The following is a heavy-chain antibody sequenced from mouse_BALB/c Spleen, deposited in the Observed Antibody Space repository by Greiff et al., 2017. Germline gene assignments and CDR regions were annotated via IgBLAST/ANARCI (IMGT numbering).Heavy chain of an antibody. D-gene: IGHD2-1*01. Sequence: EVMLVESGGGLVQPGGSMKLSCVASGFTFSNYWMNWVRQSPEKGLEWVAEIRLKSNNYATHYAESVKGRFTISRDDSKSSVYLQMNNLRAEDTGIYYCTRDYGNYNYYAMDYWGQGTSVTVSS. CDR3: TRDYGNYNYYAMDY. CDR1: GFTFSNYW. CDR2: IRLKSNNYAT. J-gene: IGHJ4*01. V-gene: IGHV6-6*02.